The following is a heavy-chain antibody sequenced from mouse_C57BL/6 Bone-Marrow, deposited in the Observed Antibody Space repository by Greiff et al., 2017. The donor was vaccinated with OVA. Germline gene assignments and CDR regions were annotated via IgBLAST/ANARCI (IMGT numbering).Heavy chain of an antibody. Sequence: QVQLQQSGAELARPGASVKLSCKASGYTFTSYGISWVKQRTGQGLEWIGEIYPRSGNTYYNEKFKGKATLTADKSSNTAYMELRSLTSEDSAFYFCAREFITTVWCYFDVWGTGTTVTVSS. CDR3: AREFITTVWCYFDV. CDR2: IYPRSGNT. D-gene: IGHD1-1*01. J-gene: IGHJ1*03. V-gene: IGHV1-81*01. CDR1: GYTFTSYG.